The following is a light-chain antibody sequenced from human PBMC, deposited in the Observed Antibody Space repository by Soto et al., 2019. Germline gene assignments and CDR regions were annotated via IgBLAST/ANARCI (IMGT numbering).Light chain of an antibody. Sequence: QSALTQPASVYGSPGQSITISCTGTSSDIGVYDFVSWYQHHPGKAPRLIIYEVVQRPSGVPDRFSGSKSGNTASLTVSGLQAADEADYFCKSYAGSNTYVFGSGTKLTVL. J-gene: IGLJ1*01. CDR3: KSYAGSNTYV. CDR2: EVV. V-gene: IGLV2-8*01. CDR1: SSDIGVYDF.